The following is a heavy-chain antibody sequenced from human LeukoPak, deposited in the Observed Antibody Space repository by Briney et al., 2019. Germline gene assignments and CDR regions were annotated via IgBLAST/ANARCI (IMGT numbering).Heavy chain of an antibody. J-gene: IGHJ4*02. Sequence: GGSLRLSCAASGFTLTTSWMTWVRQAPGKGLEWVTNINREGSQIDYMDSVKGRFTISRDSANNALYLQMNSLRAEDTAVYYCAGGGLTAGFDYWGQGTLVTVSS. CDR1: GFTLTTSW. CDR3: AGGGLTAGFDY. V-gene: IGHV3-7*01. CDR2: INREGSQI.